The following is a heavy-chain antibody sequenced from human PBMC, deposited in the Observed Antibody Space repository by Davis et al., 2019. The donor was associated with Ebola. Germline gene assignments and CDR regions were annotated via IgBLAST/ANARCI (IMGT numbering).Heavy chain of an antibody. J-gene: IGHJ4*02. CDR2: LYSGGSA. CDR3: ARELSAFSGYYV. Sequence: GSLRLSCAASGFTFSNFAISWVRQAPGKGLEWVSVLYSGGSAYYADSVRGRFTISRDNSKNTLYLQMNDLRAEDTAVYYCARELSAFSGYYVWGQGTLVTVSS. CDR1: GFTFSNFA. V-gene: IGHV3-66*01. D-gene: IGHD3-22*01.